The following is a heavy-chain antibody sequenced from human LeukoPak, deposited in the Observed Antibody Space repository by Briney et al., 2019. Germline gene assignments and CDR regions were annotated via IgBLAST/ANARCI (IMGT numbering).Heavy chain of an antibody. CDR3: ARYTDHYYFDY. Sequence: ESLKISCKGSGCCFTSYWIGWVRQMPGKGLEWMGIIYPGDSDTRYSPSFQGQVTISADKSISTAYLQWSSLNTSDTAMYYCARYTDHYYFDYWGQGTLVTVSS. J-gene: IGHJ4*02. D-gene: IGHD1-1*01. V-gene: IGHV5-51*01. CDR2: IYPGDSDT. CDR1: GCCFTSYW.